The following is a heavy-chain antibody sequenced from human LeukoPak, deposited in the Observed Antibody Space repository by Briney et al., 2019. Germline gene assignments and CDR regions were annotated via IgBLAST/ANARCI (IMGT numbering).Heavy chain of an antibody. D-gene: IGHD6-13*01. CDR1: GFTFSSYW. CDR3: ARGASDYGYSSSWFYYYYYYMDV. CDR2: IKQDGSEK. V-gene: IGHV3-7*01. Sequence: GGSLRLSCAASGFTFSSYWTSWVRQAPGKGLEWVANIKQDGSEKYYVDSVKGRFTISRDNAKNSLYLQMNSLRAEDTAVYYCARGASDYGYSSSWFYYYYYYMDVWGKGTTVTISS. J-gene: IGHJ6*03.